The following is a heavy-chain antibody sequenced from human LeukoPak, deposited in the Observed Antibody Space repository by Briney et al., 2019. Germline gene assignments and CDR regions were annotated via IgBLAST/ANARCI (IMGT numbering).Heavy chain of an antibody. D-gene: IGHD3-16*02. Sequence: SETLSLTCAVYGGSFSGYYWSWIRQPPGKGLEWIGEINHSGSTNYNPSLKSRVTISVDTSKNQFSLKLSSVTAADTAVYYCARAREDYVWGSYPVDYWGQGTLVTVSS. CDR1: GGSFSGYY. J-gene: IGHJ4*02. V-gene: IGHV4-34*01. CDR2: INHSGST. CDR3: ARAREDYVWGSYPVDY.